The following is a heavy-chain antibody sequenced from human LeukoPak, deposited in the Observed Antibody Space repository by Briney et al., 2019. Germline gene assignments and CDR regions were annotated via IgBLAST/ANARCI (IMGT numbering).Heavy chain of an antibody. CDR2: IIPILGIA. CDR3: ASRHYDFWSGYYSSGDY. Sequence: SVKVSCKASGGTFSSYAISWVRQAPGQGLEWMGRIIPILGIADYAQKFQGRVTITADKSTSTAYMELSSLRSEDTAVYYCASRHYDFWSGYYSSGDYWGQGTLVTVSS. D-gene: IGHD3-3*01. CDR1: GGTFSSYA. J-gene: IGHJ4*02. V-gene: IGHV1-69*04.